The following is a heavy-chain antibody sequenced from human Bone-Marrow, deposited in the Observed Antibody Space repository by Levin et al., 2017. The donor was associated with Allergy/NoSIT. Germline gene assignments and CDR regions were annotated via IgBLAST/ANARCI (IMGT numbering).Heavy chain of an antibody. D-gene: IGHD3-16*01. CDR2: INHTGST. J-gene: IGHJ5*02. CDR3: ARGVGRVVYVSRGGGTINYFDP. V-gene: IGHV4-34*01. CDR1: GASFSDYS. Sequence: PGGSLRLSCAVYGASFSDYSWNWIRQSPGKGLEWIGEINHTGSTNYNPSLRSQKSRVTISIDTSKSQFSLKLSSVTAADTAVYYCARGVGRVVYVSRGGGTINYFDPWGQGTLVTVSS.